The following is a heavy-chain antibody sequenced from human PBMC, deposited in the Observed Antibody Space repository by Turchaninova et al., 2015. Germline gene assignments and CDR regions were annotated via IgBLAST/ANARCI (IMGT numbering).Heavy chain of an antibody. D-gene: IGHD2-15*01. V-gene: IGHV1-69*01. CDR3: ARVSSHCSGGSCYSLAYNWFDP. J-gene: IGHJ5*02. CDR1: GATLVSFA. Sequence: QVQLVQSGAEVKKPGSSGKVSGEASGATLVSFASSWVRQAPGKGLEWTGCSIPIFGTANYAQKFQGRVTITADESTSTAYMELSSLRSEDTAVYYCARVSSHCSGGSCYSLAYNWFDPWGQGTLVTVSS. CDR2: SIPIFGTA.